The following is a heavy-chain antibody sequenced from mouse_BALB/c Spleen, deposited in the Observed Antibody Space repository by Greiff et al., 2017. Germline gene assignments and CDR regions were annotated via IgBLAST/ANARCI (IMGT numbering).Heavy chain of an antibody. CDR2: INSNGGST. CDR3: ARERDYRIDY. Sequence: EVQGVESGGGLVQPGGSLKLSCAASGFTFSSYGMSWVRQTPDKRLELVATINSNGGSTYYPDSVKGRFTISRDNAKNTLYLQMSSLKSEDTAMYYCARERDYRIDYWGQGTTLTVSS. V-gene: IGHV5-6-3*01. CDR1: GFTFSSYG. D-gene: IGHD2-14*01. J-gene: IGHJ2*01.